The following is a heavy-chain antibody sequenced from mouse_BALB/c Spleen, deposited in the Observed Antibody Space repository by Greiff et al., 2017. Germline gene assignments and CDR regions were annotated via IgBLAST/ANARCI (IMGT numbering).Heavy chain of an antibody. CDR3: ARNWDGLAY. CDR1: GFTFSSYG. J-gene: IGHJ3*01. CDR2: INSNGGST. V-gene: IGHV5-6-3*01. D-gene: IGHD4-1*01. Sequence: EVKVVESGGGLVQPGGSLKLSCEASGFTFSSYGMSWVRQTPDKRLEWVATINSNGGSTYYPDSVKGRFTISRDNAKNTLYLQMSSLKSEDTAMYYSARNWDGLAYWGQGTLVTVSA.